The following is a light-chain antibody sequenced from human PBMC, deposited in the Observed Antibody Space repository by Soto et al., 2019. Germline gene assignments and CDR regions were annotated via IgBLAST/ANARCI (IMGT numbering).Light chain of an antibody. CDR1: RYDVGGYNY. CDR3: CSYAGGKNLKV. Sequence: QSVLTQPPSASGSPGQSVTISCTGTRYDVGGYNYVSWYQQHPGKAPKVMIYEVSKRPSGVPDRFSGSKSGNTASLIVSGLQAEDEADYYCCSYAGGKNLKVFGGGTKLTVL. J-gene: IGLJ3*02. CDR2: EVS. V-gene: IGLV2-8*01.